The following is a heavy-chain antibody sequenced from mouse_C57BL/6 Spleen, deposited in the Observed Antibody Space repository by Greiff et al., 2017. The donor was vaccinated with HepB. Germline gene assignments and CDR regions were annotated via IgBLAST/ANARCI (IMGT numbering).Heavy chain of an antibody. CDR3: ARESNYYGSSELAY. J-gene: IGHJ3*01. CDR2: INPNNGGT. V-gene: IGHV1-26*01. CDR1: GYTFTDYY. Sequence: EVQLQQSGPELVKPGASVKISCKASGYTFTDYYMNWVKQSHGKSLEWIGDINPNNGGTSYNQKFKGKATLTVDKSSSTAYMELRSLTSEDSAVYYCARESNYYGSSELAYWGQGTLVTVSA. D-gene: IGHD1-1*01.